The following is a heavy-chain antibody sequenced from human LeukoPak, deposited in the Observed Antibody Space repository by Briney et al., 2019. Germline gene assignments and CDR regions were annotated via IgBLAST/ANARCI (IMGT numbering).Heavy chain of an antibody. CDR1: GGSVSSGSYY. CDR2: IYYSGST. CDR3: AGHSGAVTTIFGVVSPSFDY. D-gene: IGHD3-3*01. J-gene: IGHJ4*02. V-gene: IGHV4-61*01. Sequence: PSETLSLTCTVSGGSVSSGSYYWSWIRQPPGKGLEWIGYIYYSGSTNYNPSLKSRVTISVDTSKNQFSLKLSSVTAADTAVYYCAGHSGAVTTIFGVVSPSFDYWGQGTLVTVSS.